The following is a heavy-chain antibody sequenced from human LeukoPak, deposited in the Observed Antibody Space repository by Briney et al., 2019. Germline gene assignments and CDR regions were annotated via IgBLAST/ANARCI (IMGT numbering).Heavy chain of an antibody. D-gene: IGHD4-17*01. V-gene: IGHV1-2*06. J-gene: IGHJ4*02. CDR1: GYTFTGYY. Sequence: ASVKVSCKASGYTFTGYYLHWLRQAPGQGLEWMGRINPKSGGINYAQKFQGRVTMTRDTSITTAYMELSRLRSDDTAVYYCASAGPVDYGDLLYYFDYWGQGALVTVSS. CDR2: INPKSGGI. CDR3: ASAGPVDYGDLLYYFDY.